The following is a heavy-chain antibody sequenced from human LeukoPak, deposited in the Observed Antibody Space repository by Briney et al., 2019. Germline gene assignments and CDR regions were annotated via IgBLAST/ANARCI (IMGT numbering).Heavy chain of an antibody. CDR3: ARFQTREYYFDY. V-gene: IGHV4-59*01. D-gene: IGHD3-10*01. CDR1: GGSISSYY. CDR2: IYYSGST. Sequence: PSETLSLTCTVSGGSISSYYWSWIRQPPGKGLEWIGYIYYSGSTNYNPSLKSRVTISVDTSKSQFSLKLSSVTAADTAVYYCARFQTREYYFDYWGQGTLVTVSS. J-gene: IGHJ4*02.